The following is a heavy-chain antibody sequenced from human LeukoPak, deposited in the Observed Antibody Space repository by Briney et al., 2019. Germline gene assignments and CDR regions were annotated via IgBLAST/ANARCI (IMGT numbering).Heavy chain of an antibody. Sequence: RPGGSLRLSCAASGFKFDDYAMTWVRQAPGKGLEWVANIKQDGGEKYYVDSVKGRLTISRDNAKNSLYLQMNSLRAEDTAVYYCARGAFDRSGYYYERLPFDIWGQGTMVTVSS. D-gene: IGHD3-22*01. J-gene: IGHJ3*02. V-gene: IGHV3-7*05. CDR2: IKQDGGEK. CDR3: ARGAFDRSGYYYERLPFDI. CDR1: GFKFDDYA.